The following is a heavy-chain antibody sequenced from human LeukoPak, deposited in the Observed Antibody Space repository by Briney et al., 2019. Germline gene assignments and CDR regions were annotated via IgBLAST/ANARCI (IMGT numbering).Heavy chain of an antibody. Sequence: GGSLRLSCAASGFTFSSYSMSWVRQAPGKGLEWVSSISSSSYIYYADSVKGRFTIFRDNAKNSLYLQMNSLRAEDTAVYYCARGEGGCSSTSCLPYYFDYWGQGTLVTVSS. CDR1: GFTFSSYS. V-gene: IGHV3-21*01. CDR2: ISSSSYI. CDR3: ARGEGGCSSTSCLPYYFDY. D-gene: IGHD2-2*01. J-gene: IGHJ4*02.